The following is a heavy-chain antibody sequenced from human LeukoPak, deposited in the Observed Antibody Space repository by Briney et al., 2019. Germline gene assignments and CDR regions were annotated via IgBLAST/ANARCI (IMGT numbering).Heavy chain of an antibody. CDR3: ARLEGSGWLIDY. J-gene: IGHJ4*02. CDR1: GGTFSSYA. D-gene: IGHD6-19*01. V-gene: IGHV1-8*02. Sequence: ASVKVSCKASGGTFSSYAISWVRQAPGQGLEWMGWMNPNSGNTGYAQKFQGRVTMTRNTSISTAYMELSSPRSEDTAVYYCARLEGSGWLIDYWGQGTLVTVSS. CDR2: MNPNSGNT.